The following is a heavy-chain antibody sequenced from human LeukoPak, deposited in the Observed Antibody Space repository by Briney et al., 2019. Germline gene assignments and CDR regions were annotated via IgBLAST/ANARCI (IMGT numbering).Heavy chain of an antibody. J-gene: IGHJ4*02. Sequence: EGSLRLSCAASGFTSSSYWMSWVRQAPGKGLEWVANIKQDGSEKYYVDSVKGRFTISRDNAKNSLYLQMNSLRAEDTAVYYCARGGGSGPSGSREGYWGQGTLVTVSS. V-gene: IGHV3-7*01. D-gene: IGHD1-26*01. CDR1: GFTSSSYW. CDR2: IKQDGSEK. CDR3: ARGGGSGPSGSREGY.